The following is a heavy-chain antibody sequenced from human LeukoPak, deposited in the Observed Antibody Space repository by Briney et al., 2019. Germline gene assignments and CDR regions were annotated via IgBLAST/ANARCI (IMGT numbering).Heavy chain of an antibody. J-gene: IGHJ3*02. CDR2: MSRSGSTI. D-gene: IGHD1-26*01. Sequence: GGSLRLSCAASGFTFSSYEMRWVRQAPGKGLEWISYMSRSGSTIYYADSVKGRFTISRGNAKNSLYLQMNSLRAEDTAVYYCARDLKGHYLDAFDIWGQGTMVTVSS. CDR3: ARDLKGHYLDAFDI. V-gene: IGHV3-48*03. CDR1: GFTFSSYE.